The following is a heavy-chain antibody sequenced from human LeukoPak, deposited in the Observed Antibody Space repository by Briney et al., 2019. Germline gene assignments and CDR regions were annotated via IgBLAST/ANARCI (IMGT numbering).Heavy chain of an antibody. J-gene: IGHJ5*02. CDR2: IYYSGST. V-gene: IGHV4-39*07. Sequence: PSETLSLTCTVSGGSISSSSYYWGWIRQPPGKGLEWIGSIYYSGSTYYNPSLKSRVTISVDTSKNQFSLKLSSVTAADTAVYYCARDDYSNNWFDPWGQGTLVTVSS. D-gene: IGHD4-11*01. CDR3: ARDDYSNNWFDP. CDR1: GGSISSSSYY.